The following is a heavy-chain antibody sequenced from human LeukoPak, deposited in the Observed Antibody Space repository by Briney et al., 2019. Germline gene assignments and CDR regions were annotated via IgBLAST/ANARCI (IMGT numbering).Heavy chain of an antibody. V-gene: IGHV4-59*11. J-gene: IGHJ4*02. CDR2: IYYTGSI. CDR3: ARGVSSPYFDD. Sequence: PSETLSLTCTVSGGSISSHYWSWIRQPPGKGLEWIGYIYYTGSISYNPSLKSRVTISVDTSQIQFSLRLSSVAAADTAVYYCARGVSSPYFDDWGQGTLVTVSS. D-gene: IGHD6-13*01. CDR1: GGSISSHY.